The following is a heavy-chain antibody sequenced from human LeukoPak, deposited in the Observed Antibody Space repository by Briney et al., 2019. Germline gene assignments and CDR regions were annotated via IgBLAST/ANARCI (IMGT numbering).Heavy chain of an antibody. CDR2: IYPGDSDT. CDR1: GYTFTGYW. Sequence: KYGQSLKISCKGSGYTFTGYWIGWVRQMPGKGLEWMGIIYPGDSDTRYSPSFQGQVTISADKSISTAYLQWSSLKASDTAIYYCARLGYCSGGSCYSQFDYWGQGTLVTVSS. J-gene: IGHJ4*02. CDR3: ARLGYCSGGSCYSQFDY. D-gene: IGHD2-15*01. V-gene: IGHV5-51*01.